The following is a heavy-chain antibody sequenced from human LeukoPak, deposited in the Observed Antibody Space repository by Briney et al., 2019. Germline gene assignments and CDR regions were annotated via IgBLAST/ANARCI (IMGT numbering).Heavy chain of an antibody. CDR3: ARGRSRLITMVRGVKPYYMDV. Sequence: SETLSLTSAVHGGSFSGYYWSWFPPPPGKGLEWIGEINHSGSTNYNPSLKSRVTISVDTSKNQFSLKLSSVTAADTAVYYCARGRSRLITMVRGVKPYYMDVWGKGTTVTVSS. CDR2: INHSGST. J-gene: IGHJ6*03. V-gene: IGHV4-34*01. CDR1: GGSFSGYY. D-gene: IGHD3-10*01.